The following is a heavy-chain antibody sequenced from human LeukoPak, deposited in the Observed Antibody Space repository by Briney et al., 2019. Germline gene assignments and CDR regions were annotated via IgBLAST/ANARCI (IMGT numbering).Heavy chain of an antibody. CDR2: ISSSSSTI. Sequence: PGGSLRLSCAASGFTFSSYSMNWVRQAPGKGLEWVSYISSSSSTIYYADSVKGRFTISRDNAKNSLYLQMNSLRAEDTAVYYCARDDVGLAPSYFDYWGQGTLVTVSS. J-gene: IGHJ4*02. CDR3: ARDDVGLAPSYFDY. D-gene: IGHD5-12*01. V-gene: IGHV3-48*04. CDR1: GFTFSSYS.